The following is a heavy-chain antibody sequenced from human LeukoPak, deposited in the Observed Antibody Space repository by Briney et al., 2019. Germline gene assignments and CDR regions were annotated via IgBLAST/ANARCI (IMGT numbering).Heavy chain of an antibody. CDR2: IIPIFGTA. Sequence: SVKASCKASGGTFSSYAISWVRQAPGQGLEWMGGIIPIFGTANYAQKFQGRVTITTDESTSTAYMELSSLRSGDTAVYYCARDWFDREAAGALPYYYYYMDVWGKGTTVTVSS. D-gene: IGHD6-13*01. CDR3: ARDWFDREAAGALPYYYYYMDV. V-gene: IGHV1-69*05. J-gene: IGHJ6*03. CDR1: GGTFSSYA.